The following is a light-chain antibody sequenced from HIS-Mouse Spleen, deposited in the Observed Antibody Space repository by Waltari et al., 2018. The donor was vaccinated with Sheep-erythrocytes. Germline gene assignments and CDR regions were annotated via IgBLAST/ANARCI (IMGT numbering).Light chain of an antibody. CDR3: AAWDDSLNGVV. Sequence: VLTQPPSASGTPGQRVTLPCSGSSSNIGSNTVNWYQQLPGTAPKLLIYSNNQRPSGVPDRFSGSKSGTSASLAISGLQSEDEADYYCAAWDDSLNGVVFGGGTKLTVL. J-gene: IGLJ2*01. CDR2: SNN. CDR1: SSNIGSNT. V-gene: IGLV1-44*01.